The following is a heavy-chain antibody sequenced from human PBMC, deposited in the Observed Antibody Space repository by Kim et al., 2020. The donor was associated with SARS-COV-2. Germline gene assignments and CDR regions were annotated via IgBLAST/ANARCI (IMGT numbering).Heavy chain of an antibody. J-gene: IGHJ2*01. CDR3: AKVVGRWYFDL. V-gene: IGHV3-23*01. Sequence: TYHVDSLKGRFTISRDNSKNTLFLQMNSLRAEDTAVYYCAKVVGRWYFDLWGRGTLVTVSS. D-gene: IGHD1-26*01. CDR2: T.